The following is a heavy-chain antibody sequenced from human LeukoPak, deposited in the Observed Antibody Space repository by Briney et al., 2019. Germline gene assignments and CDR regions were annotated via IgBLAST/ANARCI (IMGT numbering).Heavy chain of an antibody. CDR1: GFTFSSYG. CDR2: ISYEGSNK. J-gene: IGHJ1*01. Sequence: PGGSLRLSCAASGFTFSSYGMHWVRQAPGKGLEWVAVISYEGSNKYYADSVKGRFTISRDNSKNTLYLQMNSLRAEDTAVYYCAPIKAGIAAAGTAYFQHWGQGTLVTVSS. CDR3: APIKAGIAAAGTAYFQH. D-gene: IGHD6-13*01. V-gene: IGHV3-30*03.